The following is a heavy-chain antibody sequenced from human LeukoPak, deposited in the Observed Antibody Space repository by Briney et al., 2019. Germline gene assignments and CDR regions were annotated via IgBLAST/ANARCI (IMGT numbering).Heavy chain of an antibody. D-gene: IGHD3-9*01. CDR3: ARVHYDILTGYSYFDY. V-gene: IGHV1-18*04. Sequence: ASVKVSCKASGYTFTGYHIHWVRQAPGQGLEWMGWISAYNDNTNYAQKLQGRVTMTTDTSTSTAYMELRSLRSDDTAVYYCARVHYDILTGYSYFDYWGQGTLVTVSS. CDR1: GYTFTGYH. CDR2: ISAYNDNT. J-gene: IGHJ4*02.